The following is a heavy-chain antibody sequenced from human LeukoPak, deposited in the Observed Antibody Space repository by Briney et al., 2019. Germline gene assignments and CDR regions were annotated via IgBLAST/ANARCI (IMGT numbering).Heavy chain of an antibody. CDR2: ISGSGGST. D-gene: IGHD3-22*01. CDR1: GFTFSSYA. Sequence: QPGGSLRLSCAASGFTFSSYAMSWVRQAPGKGLEWVSAISGSGGSTYYADSVKGRFTISRDNSKNTLYLQMNSLRAEDTAVYYCAKINYYDSSGYFRTSLFGAFDIWGQGTMVTVSS. CDR3: AKINYYDSSGYFRTSLFGAFDI. V-gene: IGHV3-23*01. J-gene: IGHJ3*02.